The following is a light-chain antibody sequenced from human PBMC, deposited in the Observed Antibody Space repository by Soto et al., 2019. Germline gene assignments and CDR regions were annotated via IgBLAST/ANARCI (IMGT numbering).Light chain of an antibody. Sequence: EIVTTQSPATLSVSPGERATLSCRASENIRTDLAWYQQKPGQAPRLLLSGASTRATGVPLRFTGGGSGTEFTLTISHLQSEDFAVYYCQQYKNWPYTFGQGTRLEI. CDR1: ENIRTD. CDR2: GAS. J-gene: IGKJ2*01. CDR3: QQYKNWPYT. V-gene: IGKV3-15*01.